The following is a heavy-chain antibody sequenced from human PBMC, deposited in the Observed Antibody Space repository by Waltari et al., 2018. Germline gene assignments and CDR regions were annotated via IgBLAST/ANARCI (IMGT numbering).Heavy chain of an antibody. CDR3: AKDHYDILTGTFDY. CDR2: ISWNSGSI. D-gene: IGHD3-9*01. V-gene: IGHV3-9*01. Sequence: EVQLVESGGGLVQPGRSLRLSCAASGFTFDDYAMHWVRPAPGKGLEWVSGISWNSGSIGYADSVKGRFTISRDNAKNSLYLQMNSLRAEDTALYYCAKDHYDILTGTFDYWGQGTLVTVSS. CDR1: GFTFDDYA. J-gene: IGHJ4*02.